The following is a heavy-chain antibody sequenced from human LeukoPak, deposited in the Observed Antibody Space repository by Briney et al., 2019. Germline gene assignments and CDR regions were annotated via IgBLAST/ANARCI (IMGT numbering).Heavy chain of an antibody. CDR2: IYYSGST. V-gene: IGHV4-39*01. CDR3: AGKKDIVVVPAALGDY. CDR1: GGSISSSSYY. J-gene: IGHJ4*02. Sequence: MASETLSLTCTVSGGSISSSSYYWGWIRQPPGKGLEWIGSIYYSGSTYYNPSLKSRVTISVDTSKNQFSLKLSSVTAADTAVYYCAGKKDIVVVPAALGDYWGQGTLVTVSS. D-gene: IGHD2-2*01.